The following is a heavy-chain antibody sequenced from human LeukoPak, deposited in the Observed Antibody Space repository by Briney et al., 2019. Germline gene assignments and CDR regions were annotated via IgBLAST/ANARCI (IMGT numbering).Heavy chain of an antibody. Sequence: GGSLRLSCAASGFTFSSYWMHWVRQAPGKGLVWVSRINSDGSSTSYADSVKGRFTISRDNSKNTLYLQMNSLRAEDTAVYYCAKDHCSSTSCPRGKNWFDPWGQGTLVTVSS. D-gene: IGHD2-2*01. CDR1: GFTFSSYW. CDR3: AKDHCSSTSCPRGKNWFDP. V-gene: IGHV3-74*01. J-gene: IGHJ5*02. CDR2: INSDGSST.